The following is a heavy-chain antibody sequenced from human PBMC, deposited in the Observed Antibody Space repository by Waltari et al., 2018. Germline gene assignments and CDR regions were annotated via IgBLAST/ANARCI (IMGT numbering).Heavy chain of an antibody. CDR2: IIPIFGTA. D-gene: IGHD1-1*01. CDR1: GGTFSSYA. V-gene: IGHV1-69*13. J-gene: IGHJ3*02. CDR3: ARDSQFRPWKGEDAFDI. Sequence: QVQLVQSGAEVKKPGSSVKVSCKASGGTFSSYAISWVRQAPGQGLEWMGRIIPIFGTANYAQKFQGRVTITADKSTSTAYMELSSLRSEDTAVYYCARDSQFRPWKGEDAFDIWGQGTMVTVSS.